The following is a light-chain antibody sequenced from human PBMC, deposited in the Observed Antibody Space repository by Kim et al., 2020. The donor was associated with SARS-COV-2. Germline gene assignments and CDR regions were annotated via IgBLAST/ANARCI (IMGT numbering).Light chain of an antibody. Sequence: QSVLTQPPSVSAAPGQKVAISCSGSSSNIANNHVAWYQQVPGTAPKLLIYDNDKRPSGISDRFSGSKSGTSATLGITGLQTGDEADYHCGTWDNSLSAVVFGGGTPLTVL. CDR3: GTWDNSLSAVV. CDR1: SSNIANNH. J-gene: IGLJ2*01. CDR2: DND. V-gene: IGLV1-51*01.